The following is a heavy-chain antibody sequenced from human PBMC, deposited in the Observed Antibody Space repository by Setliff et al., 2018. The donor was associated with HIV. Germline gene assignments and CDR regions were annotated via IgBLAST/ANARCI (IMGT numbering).Heavy chain of an antibody. J-gene: IGHJ6*02. CDR1: GFTFSTYW. V-gene: IGHV3-7*05. CDR2: IKQDGSEK. D-gene: IGHD3-10*01. CDR3: ARARDDSYGSGSYYKGMDV. Sequence: PGGSLRLSCAASGFTFSTYWMSWVRQAPGKGLEWVANIKQDGSEKNYMDSVKGRFTISRDNAKNSLYLQMNSLRAEDTALYYCARARDDSYGSGSYYKGMDVWGQGTTVTVSS.